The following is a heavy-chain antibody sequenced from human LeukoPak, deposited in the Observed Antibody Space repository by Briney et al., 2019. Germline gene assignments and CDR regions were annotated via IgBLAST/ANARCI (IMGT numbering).Heavy chain of an antibody. Sequence: GGSLRLSCAASGFTFSSYAMSWVRQAPGKGLEWVSAISGSGGSTYYADSVKGRFTISRDNSKNTLYLQMNSLRAEDTAVYYCAKASRLGDPLYCSGGSCYGLFDYWGQGTLVTVSS. J-gene: IGHJ4*02. V-gene: IGHV3-23*01. CDR2: ISGSGGST. CDR1: GFTFSSYA. D-gene: IGHD2-15*01. CDR3: AKASRLGDPLYCSGGSCYGLFDY.